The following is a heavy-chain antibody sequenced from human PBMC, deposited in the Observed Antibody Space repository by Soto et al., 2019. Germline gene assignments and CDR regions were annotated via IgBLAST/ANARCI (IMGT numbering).Heavy chain of an antibody. V-gene: IGHV3-15*07. J-gene: IGHJ4*02. CDR1: GLTFSRAW. D-gene: IGHD3-16*01. Sequence: EVQLVESGGGLVKPGGSLRLSCAASGLTFSRAWMNWVRQAPGKGLEWVGRIKSRINGETTDYATPVKGRFLISRDDSTSTVYLQMDSLKSEDTAVYYCAADSPDWGAYAFDYWGRECWSPSPQ. CDR3: AADSPDWGAYAFDY. CDR2: IKSRINGETT.